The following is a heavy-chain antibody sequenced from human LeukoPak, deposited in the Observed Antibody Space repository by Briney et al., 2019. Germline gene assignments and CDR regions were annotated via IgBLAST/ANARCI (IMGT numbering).Heavy chain of an antibody. CDR2: INPNSGGT. V-gene: IGHV1-2*02. D-gene: IGHD6-19*01. Sequence: ASVKVSCKASGYTFTGYYMHCVRQAPGQGLEWMGWINPNSGGTNYAQKFQGRVTMTRDTSISTAYMELSRLRSDDTAVYYCARVVLSTVAGPTRAYNWFDPWGQGTLVTVSS. CDR1: GYTFTGYY. J-gene: IGHJ5*02. CDR3: ARVVLSTVAGPTRAYNWFDP.